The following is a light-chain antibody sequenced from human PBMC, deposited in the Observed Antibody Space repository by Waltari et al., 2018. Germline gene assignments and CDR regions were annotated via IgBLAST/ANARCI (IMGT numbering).Light chain of an antibody. J-gene: IGKJ2*01. CDR3: QQYETYSPYT. Sequence: DIQMTQSPSTLSASVGDRVTITCRASQTINNWLAWYQQKPGKAPQLLIQRASVLQSGVPSRFIGSGSGTDFTLNISSLQADDFATYYCQQYETYSPYTFGQGTKVDLK. V-gene: IGKV1-5*03. CDR2: RAS. CDR1: QTINNW.